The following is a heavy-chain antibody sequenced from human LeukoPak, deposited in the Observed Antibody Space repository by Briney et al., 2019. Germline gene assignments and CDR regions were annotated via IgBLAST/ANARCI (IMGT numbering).Heavy chain of an antibody. CDR2: IIPILGIA. J-gene: IGHJ4*02. V-gene: IGHV1-69*04. CDR3: ARDIVATFYFDY. Sequence: SVKVSCKASGGTFSSYAISWVRQAPGQGLEWMGRIIPILGIADYAQKFQGRVTITADKSTSTAYMELSSLRSEDTAVYYCARDIVATFYFDYWGQGTLVTVSS. D-gene: IGHD5-12*01. CDR1: GGTFSSYA.